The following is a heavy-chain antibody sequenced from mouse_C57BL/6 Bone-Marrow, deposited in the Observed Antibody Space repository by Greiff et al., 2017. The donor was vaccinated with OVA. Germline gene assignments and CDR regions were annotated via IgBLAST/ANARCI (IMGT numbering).Heavy chain of an antibody. V-gene: IGHV5-9-1*02. CDR3: TRILEAMDY. CDR1: GFTFSSYA. D-gene: IGHD1-1*01. CDR2: ISSGGEYI. J-gene: IGHJ4*01. Sequence: EVKLMESGEGLVKPGGSLKLSCAASGFTFSSYAMSWVRQTTEKRLEWVAYISSGGEYIYYADTVKGRFTISRNNARNTLYLQMSSLNSEDTAMYYCTRILEAMDYWGQGTSVTVSS.